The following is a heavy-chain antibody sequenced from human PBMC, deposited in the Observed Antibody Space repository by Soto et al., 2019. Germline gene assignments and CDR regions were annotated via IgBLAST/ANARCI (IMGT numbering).Heavy chain of an antibody. V-gene: IGHV1-69*13. CDR2: IIPIFGTA. CDR1: GYTFTSYD. D-gene: IGHD1-26*01. J-gene: IGHJ3*02. Sequence: SVKVSCKASGYTFTSYDINWVRQATGQGREWMGGIIPIFGTANYAQKFQGRVTITADESTSTAYMELSSLRSEDTAVYYCARANMVGATRGAFDIWGQGTMVTVSS. CDR3: ARANMVGATRGAFDI.